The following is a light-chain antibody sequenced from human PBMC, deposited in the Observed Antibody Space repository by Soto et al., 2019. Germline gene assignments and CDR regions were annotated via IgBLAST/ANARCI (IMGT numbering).Light chain of an antibody. CDR1: QSLSSNS. V-gene: IGKV3-20*01. CDR3: QQYGTSPYT. Sequence: EIVLTQSPGTLSLSPGERATLSCGASQSLSSNSLAWYQQKPGQAPRLLIYGASSRATGIPDRFSGSGSGTDCTLTISRLEPYDFAVYYCQQYGTSPYTFGQGTKLEIK. J-gene: IGKJ2*01. CDR2: GAS.